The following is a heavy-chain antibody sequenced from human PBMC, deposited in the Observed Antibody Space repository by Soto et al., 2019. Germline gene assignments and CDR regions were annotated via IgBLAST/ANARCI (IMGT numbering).Heavy chain of an antibody. Sequence: EASVKVSCKASGGTFSSYAISWVRQAPGQGLEWMGGIIPIFGTANYAQKFQGRVTITADESTSTAYMELSSLRSEDTAVYYCASFEPGIFGVVTRLGYYYYGMDVWGQGTTVTVSS. CDR3: ASFEPGIFGVVTRLGYYYYGMDV. D-gene: IGHD3-3*01. CDR2: IIPIFGTA. J-gene: IGHJ6*02. CDR1: GGTFSSYA. V-gene: IGHV1-69*13.